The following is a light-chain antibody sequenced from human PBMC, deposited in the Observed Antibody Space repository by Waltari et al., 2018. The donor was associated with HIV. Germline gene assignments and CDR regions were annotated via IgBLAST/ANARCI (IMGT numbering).Light chain of an antibody. CDR1: QSVNSY. CDR3: QQRGNWPMYT. V-gene: IGKV3-11*01. J-gene: IGKJ2*01. Sequence: EVVLTQSPSTLSLSPGERATLSCRASQSVNSYLAWYQHKPGQAPRLLIYEASNRATGIPARFSGSGSGTDFTLTISNLEPEDFADYYCQQRGNWPMYTFGQGTKLEIK. CDR2: EAS.